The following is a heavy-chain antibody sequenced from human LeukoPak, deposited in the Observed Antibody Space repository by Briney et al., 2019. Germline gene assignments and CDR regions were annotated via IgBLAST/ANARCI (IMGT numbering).Heavy chain of an antibody. D-gene: IGHD3-10*01. CDR1: RFTFSRYS. Sequence: GGSLRLFCAASRFTFSRYSMNWLRQAPGKGLEWVSYISTTSSTIYYADSVKGRFTISRDNAKNSLYLQMNSLRAEDTAVYCCAREGYYYGSGSPYCFDRWGQGTLVTVSS. J-gene: IGHJ4*02. V-gene: IGHV3-48*01. CDR2: ISTTSSTI. CDR3: AREGYYYGSGSPYCFDR.